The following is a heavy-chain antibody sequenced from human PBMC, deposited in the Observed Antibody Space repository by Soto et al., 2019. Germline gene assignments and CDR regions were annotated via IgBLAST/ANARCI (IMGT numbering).Heavy chain of an antibody. CDR3: ATSSCSSTRCYVDNWFDP. D-gene: IGHD2-2*01. CDR1: GGSISSYY. V-gene: IGHV4-59*01. J-gene: IGHJ5*02. CDR2: IYYSGST. Sequence: QVQLQESGPGLVKPSETLSLTCTVSGGSISSYYWSWIRQPPGKGLEWIGYIYYSGSTNYNPSLKSRVTSSVDTSKNQFSLKMSSVTAADTAVYYCATSSCSSTRCYVDNWFDPWGQGTLVTVSS.